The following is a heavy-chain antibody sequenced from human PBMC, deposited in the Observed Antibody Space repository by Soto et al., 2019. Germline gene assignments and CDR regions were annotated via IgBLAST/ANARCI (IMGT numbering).Heavy chain of an antibody. CDR3: ANSLTTVNIYWNFDL. V-gene: IGHV2-5*02. Sequence: QITWKESGPTLVKPTQTLTLTCSFAGFSLSTSGVVVGLIRQQPAKALAWLALISWADDKRYSPSLKSRLTIPKDTSKNQVVLTMTNLEPVETAISDCANSLTTVNIYWNFDLWGRGTLVTVSS. D-gene: IGHD4-17*01. CDR1: GFSLSTSGVV. CDR2: ISWADDK. J-gene: IGHJ2*01.